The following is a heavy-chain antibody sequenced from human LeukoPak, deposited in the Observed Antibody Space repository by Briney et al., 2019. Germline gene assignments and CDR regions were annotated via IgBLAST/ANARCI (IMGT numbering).Heavy chain of an antibody. J-gene: IGHJ4*02. V-gene: IGHV4-4*08. CDR3: ARSMAKDVLLWFGELAVDDY. Sequence: SETLSLTCTVSGGSISRHYWSWILQPPGRGLEWVVYIYSSGSTNYSPSLKSRVTISIDTSKNHFSLKLTSVTAADTAVYYCARSMAKDVLLWFGELAVDDYWGQGTLVTVSS. CDR2: IYSSGST. CDR1: GGSISRHY. D-gene: IGHD3-10*01.